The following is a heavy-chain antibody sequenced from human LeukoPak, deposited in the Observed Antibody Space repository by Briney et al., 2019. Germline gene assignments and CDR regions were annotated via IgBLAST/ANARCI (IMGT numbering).Heavy chain of an antibody. CDR1: GYTFTSYS. CDR3: ARGGIAARPRPPSDY. Sequence: ASVTVSCTASGYTFTSYSISWVRQAPGHGLEWMGWISAYNGNTNYAQKLQGRVTMTTDTSTSTAYMELRSLRSDDTAVYYCARGGIAARPRPPSDYWGQGTLVTVSS. V-gene: IGHV1-18*01. CDR2: ISAYNGNT. J-gene: IGHJ4*02. D-gene: IGHD6-6*01.